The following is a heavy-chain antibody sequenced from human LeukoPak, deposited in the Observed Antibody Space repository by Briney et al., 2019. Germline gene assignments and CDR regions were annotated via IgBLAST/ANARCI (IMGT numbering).Heavy chain of an antibody. Sequence: ASVKVSCKASVYTFTSYGNSWVRQPPGRGLEWMGWISAYNGNTNYAQKLQGRDTMNNDTSTSTAYMELRSLRADDTAVYCCARDGLGDFDYWGQGTLVTVSS. CDR2: ISAYNGNT. J-gene: IGHJ4*02. CDR3: ARDGLGDFDY. D-gene: IGHD3/OR15-3a*01. CDR1: VYTFTSYG. V-gene: IGHV1-18*01.